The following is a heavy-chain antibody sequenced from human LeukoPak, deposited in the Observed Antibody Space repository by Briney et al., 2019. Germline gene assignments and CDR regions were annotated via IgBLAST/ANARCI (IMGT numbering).Heavy chain of an antibody. CDR1: GGSFSGYY. Sequence: SETLSLTCTVSGGSFSGYYWSWIRQPPGRGLEWIGYIYYSGSTNYNPSLKSRVTISVDTSKNQFSLKLSSVTAADTAVYYCARHFSKISGSYYLIDYWGQGTLVTVSS. V-gene: IGHV4-59*08. CDR3: ARHFSKISGSYYLIDY. CDR2: IYYSGST. D-gene: IGHD1-26*01. J-gene: IGHJ4*02.